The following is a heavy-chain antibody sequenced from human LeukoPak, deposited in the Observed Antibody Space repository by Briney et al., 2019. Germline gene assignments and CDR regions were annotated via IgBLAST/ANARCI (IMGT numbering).Heavy chain of an antibody. V-gene: IGHV3-23*01. D-gene: IGHD6-13*01. CDR2: ISGSGGST. J-gene: IGHJ4*02. Sequence: GGSLRLSCAASGFTFSSYAMSWVRQAPGKGLEWVSAISGSGGSTYYADSVKGRFTISRDNSKNTLYLQMNSLRAEDTAVYYCANLGGRMRGDPKQQLVHDFDYWGQGTLVTVSS. CDR1: GFTFSSYA. CDR3: ANLGGRMRGDPKQQLVHDFDY.